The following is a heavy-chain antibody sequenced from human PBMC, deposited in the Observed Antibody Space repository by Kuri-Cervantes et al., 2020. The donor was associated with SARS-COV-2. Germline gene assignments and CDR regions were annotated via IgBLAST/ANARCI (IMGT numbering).Heavy chain of an antibody. Sequence: GGSLRLSCAASGFTFSDYYMSWIRQAPGKGLEWVSYISSSGSTIYYADSVKGRFTISRDNAENSLYLLMNTLRAEDTAVYYCATTGYSSGWYNFDYWGQGTLVTVSS. CDR2: ISSSGSTI. V-gene: IGHV3-11*04. J-gene: IGHJ4*02. CDR3: ATTGYSSGWYNFDY. CDR1: GFTFSDYY. D-gene: IGHD6-19*01.